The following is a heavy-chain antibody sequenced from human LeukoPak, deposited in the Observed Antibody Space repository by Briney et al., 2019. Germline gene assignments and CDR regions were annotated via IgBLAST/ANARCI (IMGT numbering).Heavy chain of an antibody. D-gene: IGHD1-26*01. CDR3: ARDKGVGATTASY. V-gene: IGHV3-21*01. J-gene: IGHJ4*02. Sequence: GGSLRLSCAASGFTLSSYSMNWVRQAPGKGLEWVSSISSSSSYIYYADSVKGRFTISRDNAKNSLYLQMNSLRAEDTAVYYCARDKGVGATTASYWGQGTLVTVSS. CDR1: GFTLSSYS. CDR2: ISSSSSYI.